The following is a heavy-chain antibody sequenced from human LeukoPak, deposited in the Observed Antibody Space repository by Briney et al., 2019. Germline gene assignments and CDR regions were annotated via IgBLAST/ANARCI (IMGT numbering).Heavy chain of an antibody. CDR2: IYYSGST. D-gene: IGHD2-2*01. V-gene: IGHV4-59*01. CDR1: GGSISSYY. Sequence: KPSETLSLTCTVSGGSISSYYWSWIRQPPGKGLEWIGYIYYSGSTNYNPSLKSRVTISVDTSKNQFSLKLSSVTAADTAVYYCARDPLGYCSSISCVPYGMDVWGQGTTVTVSS. J-gene: IGHJ6*02. CDR3: ARDPLGYCSSISCVPYGMDV.